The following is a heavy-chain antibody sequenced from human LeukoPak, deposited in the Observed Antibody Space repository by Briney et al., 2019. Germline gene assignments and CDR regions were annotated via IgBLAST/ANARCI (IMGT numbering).Heavy chain of an antibody. CDR3: AKDIHIGHGSGWPES. Sequence: GGSLRLSCAASGFTFDDYGMSWVRQVPGQGLEWVSHITWDGGSTYYAGSVKGRFTISRDNSKNSLYLQMNSLGAEDTALYYCAKDIHIGHGSGWPESWGQGTLVTVSS. CDR1: GFTFDDYG. CDR2: ITWDGGST. D-gene: IGHD6-19*01. V-gene: IGHV3-43D*03. J-gene: IGHJ5*02.